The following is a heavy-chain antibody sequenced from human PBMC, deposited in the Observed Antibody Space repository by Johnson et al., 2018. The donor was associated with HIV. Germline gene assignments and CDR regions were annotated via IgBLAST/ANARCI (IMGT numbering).Heavy chain of an antibody. CDR3: ASRQYFSSFDI. D-gene: IGHD3-3*01. J-gene: IGHJ3*02. V-gene: IGHV3-30*14. CDR1: GFTLSSYT. CDR2: ISYDGSNK. Sequence: LVESGGGLVQPGGSLRLSCAVSGFTLSSYTIHWVRQAPGKGLEWVAVISYDGSNKYYEDSVKGRFTISRDNSKNTLYLQMNSLRAEDTAVYYCASRQYFSSFDIWGQGTMVTVSS.